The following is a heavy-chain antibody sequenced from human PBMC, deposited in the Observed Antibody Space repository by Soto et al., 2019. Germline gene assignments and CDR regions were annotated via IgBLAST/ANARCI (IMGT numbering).Heavy chain of an antibody. CDR2: ISSSSSYT. V-gene: IGHV3-11*06. Sequence: QVQLVESGGGLVKPGGSLRLSCAASGFTFSDYYMSWIRQAPGKGLEWVSYISSSSSYTNYADSVKGRFTISRDNAKKSLYRQMNSGRAEDTAVYYCARRGLGVCVAAAGIWGNYFDYWGQGTLVTVSS. J-gene: IGHJ4*02. CDR3: ARRGLGVCVAAAGIWGNYFDY. CDR1: GFTFSDYY. D-gene: IGHD6-13*01.